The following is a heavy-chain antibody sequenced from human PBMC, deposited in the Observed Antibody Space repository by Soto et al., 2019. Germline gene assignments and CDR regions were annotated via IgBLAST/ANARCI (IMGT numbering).Heavy chain of an antibody. CDR1: GFTFDGYY. CDR2: MSPGSRYP. J-gene: IGHJ5*02. V-gene: IGHV3-11*06. D-gene: IGHD2-15*01. Sequence: PGGCRRRSCAGSGFTFDGYYMRWICQATGKGLEWLSYMSPGSRYPAYADSVKGRFTVSRDNAKRSLFLQMTSLTAEDTATYYCVRGGGGGLFDPWGEGTMVTVSS. CDR3: VRGGGGGLFDP.